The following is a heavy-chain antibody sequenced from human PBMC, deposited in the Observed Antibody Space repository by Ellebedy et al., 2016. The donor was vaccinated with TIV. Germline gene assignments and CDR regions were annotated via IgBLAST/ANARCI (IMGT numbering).Heavy chain of an antibody. CDR2: IWYDGTNK. CDR1: GFTFSSYG. D-gene: IGHD2-15*01. V-gene: IGHV3-33*01. J-gene: IGHJ5*02. Sequence: GESLKISCAASGFTFSSYGMHWVRQAPGKGLEWVAVIWYDGTNKYYADSVKGRFFISRDNSKTTLSLQMTSLRVEDTAVYFCAIVVIGAPNRFDPWGQGTLVTVSS. CDR3: AIVVIGAPNRFDP.